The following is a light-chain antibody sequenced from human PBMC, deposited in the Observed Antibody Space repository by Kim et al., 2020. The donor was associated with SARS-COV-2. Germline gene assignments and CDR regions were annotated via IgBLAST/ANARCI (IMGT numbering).Light chain of an antibody. J-gene: IGKJ4*01. Sequence: EIVMTHSPATLSLSPGERATLSCTASQSIGTYLSWYQQKPGEPARLLIYHAFTRATGIPARISGSGSGTVFTLTSSSLQSEDFAVYYCQQYNDWPLTFGGGTKLEI. CDR1: QSIGTY. V-gene: IGKV3D-15*01. CDR3: QQYNDWPLT. CDR2: HAF.